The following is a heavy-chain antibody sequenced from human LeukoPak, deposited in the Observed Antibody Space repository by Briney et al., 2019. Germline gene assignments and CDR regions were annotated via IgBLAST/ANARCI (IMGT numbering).Heavy chain of an antibody. CDR1: GGSISSYY. D-gene: IGHD7-27*01. Sequence: SETLSLTCTVSGGSISSYYWSWIRQPSGKGLEWIGYIYYSGSTNYNPSLKSRVTISVDTSKNQFSLKLSSVTAADTAVYYCARHLWDYTYYYMDVWGKGTTVTVSS. CDR2: IYYSGST. V-gene: IGHV4-59*08. CDR3: ARHLWDYTYYYMDV. J-gene: IGHJ6*03.